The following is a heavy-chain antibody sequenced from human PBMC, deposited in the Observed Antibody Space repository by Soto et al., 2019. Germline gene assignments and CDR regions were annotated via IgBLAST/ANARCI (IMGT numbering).Heavy chain of an antibody. J-gene: IGHJ4*02. V-gene: IGHV3-73*01. CDR3: IRGGSPYYYDY. Sequence: EVQLVESGGGLVQPGGSLKLSCAASGFIFSGSAVHWVRKASGKGLEWVGRILSKAGNYATAYPASMKGRFTISRDDSENTAFLQMTSLKTEDTAVYYCIRGGSPYYYDYWGQGTLVAVSS. CDR2: ILSKAGNYAT. CDR1: GFIFSGSA.